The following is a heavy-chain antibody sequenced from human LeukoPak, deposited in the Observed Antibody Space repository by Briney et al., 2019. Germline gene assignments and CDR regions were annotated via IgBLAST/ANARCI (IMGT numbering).Heavy chain of an antibody. V-gene: IGHV3-21*04. CDR3: AKYRADCFDI. D-gene: IGHD2-21*01. Sequence: PGGSLRLSCAASGFTFSSYSMNWVRQAPGKGLEWVSSISTSSSYIFYADSVKGRFTISRDNAKNSLYLQMNSLRAEDTAVYYCAKYRADCFDIWGQGTMVTVSS. CDR1: GFTFSSYS. CDR2: ISTSSSYI. J-gene: IGHJ3*02.